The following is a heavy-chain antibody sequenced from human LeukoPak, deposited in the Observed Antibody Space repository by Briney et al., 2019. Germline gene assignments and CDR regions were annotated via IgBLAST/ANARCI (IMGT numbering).Heavy chain of an antibody. CDR1: GYTFTSYG. Sequence: ASVKVSCKASGYTFTSYGISWVRLAPGQGLEWMGWISAYNGNTNYAQKLQGRVTMTTDTSTSTAYMELRSLRSDDTAVYYCARGQYSSSWYVGGDWFDPWGQGTLVTVSS. CDR3: ARGQYSSSWYVGGDWFDP. V-gene: IGHV1-18*01. CDR2: ISAYNGNT. D-gene: IGHD6-13*01. J-gene: IGHJ5*02.